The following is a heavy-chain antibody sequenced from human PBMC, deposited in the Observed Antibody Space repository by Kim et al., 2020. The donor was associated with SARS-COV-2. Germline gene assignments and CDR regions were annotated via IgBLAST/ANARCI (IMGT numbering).Heavy chain of an antibody. CDR2: INHSGST. Sequence: SETLSLTCAVYGGSFSGYYWSWIRQPPGKGLEWIGEINHSGSTNYNPSLKSRVTISVDTSKNQFSLKLSSVTAADTAVYYCARSVSSSWYFDYWGQGTLVTVSS. CDR3: ARSVSSSWYFDY. J-gene: IGHJ4*02. V-gene: IGHV4-34*01. CDR1: GGSFSGYY. D-gene: IGHD6-13*01.